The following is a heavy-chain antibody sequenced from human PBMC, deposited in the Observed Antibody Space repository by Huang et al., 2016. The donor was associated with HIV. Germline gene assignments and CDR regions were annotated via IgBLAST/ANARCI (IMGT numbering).Heavy chain of an antibody. J-gene: IGHJ4*02. CDR2: MNPNTCNT. CDR1: GYTFTNYD. V-gene: IGHV1-8*02. D-gene: IGHD4-17*01. CDR3: ARSAYGDLDY. Sequence: QVHLVQSGAEVKKPGASVKVSCKASGYTFTNYDINWVRQAPGRGLEWMWWMNPNTCNTGFAQSFQGRVTMTRKTSITTAYMELTSLTSEDTAVYYCARSAYGDLDYWGLGTLVIVSS.